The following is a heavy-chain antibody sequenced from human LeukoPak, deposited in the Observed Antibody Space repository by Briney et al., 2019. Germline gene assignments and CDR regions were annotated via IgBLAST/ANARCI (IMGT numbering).Heavy chain of an antibody. Sequence: SETLSFTSTVPVGSISSGSYYWSWFRQPPGKGLEWIGRVYIAGSTKYNPSLKSRVTISVDTSKNQFSLKLSSVTAADTAVYYCARGGVGAISYWGQGTLVTISS. J-gene: IGHJ4*02. CDR1: VGSISSGSYY. V-gene: IGHV4-61*02. CDR2: VYIAGST. D-gene: IGHD1-26*01. CDR3: ARGGVGAISY.